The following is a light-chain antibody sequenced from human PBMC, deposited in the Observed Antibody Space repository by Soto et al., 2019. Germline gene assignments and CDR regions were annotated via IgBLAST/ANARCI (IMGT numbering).Light chain of an antibody. J-gene: IGKJ2*01. CDR2: KAS. V-gene: IGKV1-5*03. CDR3: QQYNSYPYT. Sequence: DIQMTQSPSTLSASVGDRVTITCRASQGSSSWLAWYQQKPGKAPMLLIYKASSLESGVPSRFSGSGSGTEFTLTISSLQPDDFATYYCQQYNSYPYTFGQGTKLEIK. CDR1: QGSSSW.